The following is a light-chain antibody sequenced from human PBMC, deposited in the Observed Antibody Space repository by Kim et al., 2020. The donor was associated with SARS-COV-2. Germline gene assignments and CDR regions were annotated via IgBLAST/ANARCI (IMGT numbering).Light chain of an antibody. V-gene: IGLV2-11*01. Sequence: GQSVTISCTGTSSDVGGYNYVSWYQPHPGKAPKLMIYDVSQRPSGVPDRFSGSKSGNTASLTISGLQAEDEADYYCCSYAGSYTYVFGTGTKVTVL. CDR3: CSYAGSYTYV. J-gene: IGLJ1*01. CDR1: SSDVGGYNY. CDR2: DVS.